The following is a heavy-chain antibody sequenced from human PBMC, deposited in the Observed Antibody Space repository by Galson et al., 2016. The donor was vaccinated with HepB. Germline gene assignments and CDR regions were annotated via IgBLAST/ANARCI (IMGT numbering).Heavy chain of an antibody. CDR2: ISGSGGRT. CDR3: AKSGFFGELDK. D-gene: IGHD3-10*01. Sequence: SLRLSCAVSAGTFKNYAMNWVRQAPGKGLEWVAAISGSGGRTSYEDSVRGRFTISRDNSKNTLFLRMNSVGVEDTAVYFCAKSGFFGELDKWGQGTTVTVSS. V-gene: IGHV3-23*01. J-gene: IGHJ6*02. CDR1: AGTFKNYA.